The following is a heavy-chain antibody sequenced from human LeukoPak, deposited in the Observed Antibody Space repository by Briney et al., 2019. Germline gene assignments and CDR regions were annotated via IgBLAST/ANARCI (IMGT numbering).Heavy chain of an antibody. V-gene: IGHV4-34*01. CDR2: INHSRST. Sequence: SETLSLTCTVSGGSISTYYWSWIRQPPGRGLEWIGEINHSRSTNYNPSLKSRVTISVDTSKNQFSLKLSSVTAADTAVYYCARERVYGDYVRPLEIWFDPWGQGTLVTVSS. D-gene: IGHD4-17*01. J-gene: IGHJ5*02. CDR3: ARERVYGDYVRPLEIWFDP. CDR1: GGSISTYY.